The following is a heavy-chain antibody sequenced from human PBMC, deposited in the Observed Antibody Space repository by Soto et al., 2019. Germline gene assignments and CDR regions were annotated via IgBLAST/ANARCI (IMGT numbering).Heavy chain of an antibody. CDR1: GFTFSSHD. Sequence: GGSLRVSCAASGFTFSSHDMHWGRQVTGKGLEWVSAIGPAGDTYYSGSVKGRFTISRENAKNSLYLQMNSLRAGDTAVYYCARDGNSGCPYCFDYWGQGILVTVSS. CDR3: ARDGNSGCPYCFDY. D-gene: IGHD6-19*01. CDR2: IGPAGDT. J-gene: IGHJ4*02. V-gene: IGHV3-13*01.